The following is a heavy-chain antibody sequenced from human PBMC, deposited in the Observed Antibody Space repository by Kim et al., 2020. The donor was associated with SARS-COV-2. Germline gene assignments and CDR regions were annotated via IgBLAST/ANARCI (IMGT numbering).Heavy chain of an antibody. V-gene: IGHV1-46*01. CDR3: ARPGYYGYENPPDY. CDR2: VNPSDGIT. J-gene: IGHJ4*02. Sequence: ASVKVSCKASGYSFTSSYIHWVRQAPGQGLDWMGIVNPSDGITTYAQKFQGRVTMTRDTSTRTVFMEVRSLRSEDTAVYYCARPGYYGYENPPDYWGQGTLVTVSS. CDR1: GYSFTSSY. D-gene: IGHD5-12*01.